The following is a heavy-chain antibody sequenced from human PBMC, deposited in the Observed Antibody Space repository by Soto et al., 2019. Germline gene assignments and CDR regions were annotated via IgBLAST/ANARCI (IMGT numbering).Heavy chain of an antibody. CDR3: ARDLYYGSGSYPFDY. CDR1: GFTFSSYG. D-gene: IGHD3-10*01. J-gene: IGHJ4*02. CDR2: IWYDGSNK. Sequence: GGSLRLSCAASGFTFSSYGMHWVRQAPGKGLEWVAVIWYDGSNKYYADSVKGRFTISRDNSKNTLYLQMNSLRAEDTAVYYCARDLYYGSGSYPFDYWGQGTLVTSPQ. V-gene: IGHV3-33*01.